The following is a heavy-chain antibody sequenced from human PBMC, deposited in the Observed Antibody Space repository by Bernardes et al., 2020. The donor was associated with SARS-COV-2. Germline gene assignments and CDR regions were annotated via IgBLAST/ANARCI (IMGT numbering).Heavy chain of an antibody. D-gene: IGHD3-22*01. J-gene: IGHJ4*02. CDR1: GFSFSTFW. CDR3: VRLGDSSGYYDY. Sequence: GGSLRLSCAASGFSFSTFWMSWVRQAPGKGLEWVASLNPDGSVKHYVDSVKGRFTVSRDSAENSLYLQMNSLGSEDTAVYYCVRLGDSSGYYDYWGQGTLVTVSS. V-gene: IGHV3-7*01. CDR2: LNPDGSVK.